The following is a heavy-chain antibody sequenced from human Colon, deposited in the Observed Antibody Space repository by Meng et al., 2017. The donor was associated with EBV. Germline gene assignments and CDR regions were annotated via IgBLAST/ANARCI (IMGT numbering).Heavy chain of an antibody. V-gene: IGHV4-39*07. J-gene: IGHJ4*02. CDR1: GDSVSDTNHF. CDR3: VRVRGDFDY. CDR2: INSNWNT. D-gene: IGHD3-16*01. Sequence: QLQLQESGPGLVKPSETLSLTCIVSGDSVSDTNHFWGWVRQAPGKGLEWVGSINSNWNTYSNPSLTSRVTVSLDTSKNQFSLKLSSVTAADTAVYYCVRVRGDFDYWGQGTLVTVSS.